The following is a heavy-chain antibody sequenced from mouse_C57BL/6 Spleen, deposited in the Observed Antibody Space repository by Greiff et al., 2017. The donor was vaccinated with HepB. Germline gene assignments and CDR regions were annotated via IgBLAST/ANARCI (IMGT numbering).Heavy chain of an antibody. J-gene: IGHJ4*01. CDR1: GYSITSGYY. Sequence: VQLQQSGPGLVKPSQSLSLTCSVTGYSITSGYYWNWIRQFPGNKLEWMGYISYDGSNNYNPSLKNRISITRDTSKNQFFLKLNSVTTEDTATYYCAINWGYAMDYWGQGTSVTVSS. CDR3: AINWGYAMDY. V-gene: IGHV3-6*01. CDR2: ISYDGSN. D-gene: IGHD4-1*01.